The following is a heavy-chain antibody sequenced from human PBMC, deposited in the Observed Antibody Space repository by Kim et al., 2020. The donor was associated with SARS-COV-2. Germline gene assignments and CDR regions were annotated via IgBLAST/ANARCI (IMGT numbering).Heavy chain of an antibody. CDR3: VKDSIITTVVTFDY. J-gene: IGHJ4*02. CDR2: ISSNGGIT. D-gene: IGHD3-22*01. V-gene: IGHV3-64D*06. Sequence: GGSLRLSCSASGFTFSSYAMNWVRQAPGKGLEYVSSISSNGGITYYADSVKGRFTISRDNSKNTLYLQMNSLRAEDTAVYYCVKDSIITTVVTFDYWGQGTLVTVSS. CDR1: GFTFSSYA.